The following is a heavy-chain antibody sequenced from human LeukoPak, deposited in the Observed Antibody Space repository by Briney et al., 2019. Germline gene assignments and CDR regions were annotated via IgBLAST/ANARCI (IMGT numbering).Heavy chain of an antibody. CDR1: GFTFSSYA. D-gene: IGHD3-9*01. V-gene: IGHV3-64*01. CDR3: ARGSRYYDILTGYFNDY. J-gene: IGHJ4*02. CDR2: ISSNGGST. Sequence: GGSLRLSCAASGFTFSSYAMHWVRQAPGKGLECVSAISSNGGSTYYANSVKGRFTTSRDNSKNTLYLQMGSLRAEDMAVYYCARGSRYYDILTGYFNDYWGQGTLVTVSS.